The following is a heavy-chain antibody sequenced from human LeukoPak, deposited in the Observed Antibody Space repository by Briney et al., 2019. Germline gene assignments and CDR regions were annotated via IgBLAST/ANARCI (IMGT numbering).Heavy chain of an antibody. V-gene: IGHV3-53*01. Sequence: GGSLRLSCAASGFTVSSSYLGWVRQAPGKGLEWVSTIYSGGSTYYADSVKGRFTISRDNSKNTLYLQMNSLRAEDTVEYYCARVSSRPPVYFDYWGQGTLVTVSS. J-gene: IGHJ4*02. CDR2: IYSGGST. CDR3: ARVSSRPPVYFDY. CDR1: GFTVSSSY.